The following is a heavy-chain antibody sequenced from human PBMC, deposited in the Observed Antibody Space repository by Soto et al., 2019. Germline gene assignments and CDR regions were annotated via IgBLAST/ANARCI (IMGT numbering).Heavy chain of an antibody. D-gene: IGHD3-3*01. CDR3: ARDSPHLEWLVLDAMVV. V-gene: IGHV3-30-3*01. CDR2: ISYDGSNK. Sequence: GGSLRLSCAASGITFSSYAMHWVRQAPGKGLEWVAVISYDGSNKYYADSVKGRFTISRDNSKNTLYLQMNSLRAEDTAVYYCARDSPHLEWLVLDAMVVCDKGTTVTVFS. CDR1: GITFSSYA. J-gene: IGHJ6*04.